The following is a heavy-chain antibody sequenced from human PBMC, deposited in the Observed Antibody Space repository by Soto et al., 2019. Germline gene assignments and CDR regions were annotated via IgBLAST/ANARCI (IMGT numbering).Heavy chain of an antibody. V-gene: IGHV3-30*03. CDR1: GFTFSSYG. CDR2: ISYDGSNK. D-gene: IGHD3-3*01. Sequence: GGSLRLSCAASGFTFSSYGMHWVRQAPGKGLEWVAVISYDGSNKYYADSVKGRFTISRDNSKNTLYLQMNSLRAEDTAVYYCARETDYDFWSGYLYYYYGMDVWGQGTTVTVSS. CDR3: ARETDYDFWSGYLYYYYGMDV. J-gene: IGHJ6*02.